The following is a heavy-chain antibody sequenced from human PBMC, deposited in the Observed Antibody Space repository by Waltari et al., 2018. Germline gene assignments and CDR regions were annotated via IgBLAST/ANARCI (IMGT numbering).Heavy chain of an antibody. V-gene: IGHV1-8*03. CDR2: MNPNRGNT. D-gene: IGHD2-15*01. Sequence: QVQLVQSGAEVKKPGASVKVSCKASGYTFTSYDINWVRQATGQGLEWMGWMNPNRGNTGYAQKCQGRVTITRNTSISTAYMELSSLRAEDTAVYYCARGGPAAKIYYYYYGMDVWGQGTTVTVSS. CDR1: GYTFTSYD. CDR3: ARGGPAAKIYYYYYGMDV. J-gene: IGHJ6*02.